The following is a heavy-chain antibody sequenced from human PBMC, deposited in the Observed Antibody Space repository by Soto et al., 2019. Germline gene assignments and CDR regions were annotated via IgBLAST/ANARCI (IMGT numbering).Heavy chain of an antibody. CDR3: ATGSXTSTGGRIGYHYNAMDV. J-gene: IGHJ6*02. CDR2: IIPIFGPA. V-gene: IGHV1-69*13. Sequence: SVKVSCKSSGGTFSSRSINWVRQAPGQGLEWMGGIIPIFGPANFAKKFQGRVTITADESTTTAYMELSTLTSEDTAVYYCATGSXTSTGGRIGYHYNAMDVWGQGTTVTVSS. D-gene: IGHD1-1*01. CDR1: GGTFSSRS.